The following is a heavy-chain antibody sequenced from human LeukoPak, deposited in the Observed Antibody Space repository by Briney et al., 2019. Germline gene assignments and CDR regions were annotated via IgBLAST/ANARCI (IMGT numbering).Heavy chain of an antibody. CDR1: GFTFSIYE. V-gene: IGHV3-48*03. D-gene: IGHD3-22*01. Sequence: GGSLRLSCAASGFTFSIYEMNWVRQAPGKGLEWVSYISSSGSTIYYADSVKGRFTISRDNAKKSLYLQMNSLRAEDTAVYSCARGIHCYDHSRYPYYFDYWGQGTLVTVSS. CDR3: ARGIHCYDHSRYPYYFDY. CDR2: ISSSGSTI. J-gene: IGHJ4*02.